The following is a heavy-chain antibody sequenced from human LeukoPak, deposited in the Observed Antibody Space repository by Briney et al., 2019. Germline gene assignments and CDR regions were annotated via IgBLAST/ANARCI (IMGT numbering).Heavy chain of an antibody. Sequence: PGGSLRLSCAASGFTFSSYWMHWVRQAPGKGLVWVSRINTDGSSTSYADSVKGRFTISRDNAKNTLYLQMNSLRAEDTAVYYCARDAAARRGLDWGQGTLVTVSS. CDR3: ARDAAARRGLD. CDR2: INTDGSST. V-gene: IGHV3-74*01. J-gene: IGHJ4*02. D-gene: IGHD6-6*01. CDR1: GFTFSSYW.